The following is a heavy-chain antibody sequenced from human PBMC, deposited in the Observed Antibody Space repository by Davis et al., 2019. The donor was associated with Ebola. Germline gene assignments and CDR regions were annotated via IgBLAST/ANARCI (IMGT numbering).Heavy chain of an antibody. D-gene: IGHD6-13*01. Sequence: GGSLRLSCAASGFTFSTNAMTWVRQAPGKGLEWVSAISGSGASTYYADSVKGRFTISRDNSKNTLYLQMSSLRAEDTAVYYCAKVRYYSTWRGGFDYWGQGTLVTVSS. CDR1: GFTFSTNA. CDR2: ISGSGAST. V-gene: IGHV3-23*01. CDR3: AKVRYYSTWRGGFDY. J-gene: IGHJ4*02.